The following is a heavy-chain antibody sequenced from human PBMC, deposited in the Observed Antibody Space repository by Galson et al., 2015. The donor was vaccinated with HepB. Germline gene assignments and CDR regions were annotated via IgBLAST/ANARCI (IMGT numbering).Heavy chain of an antibody. CDR2: INAVNGNT. V-gene: IGHV1-3*01. CDR1: GYTSTRYS. CDR3: VRDPWGSGSL. D-gene: IGHD3-10*01. J-gene: IGHJ4*02. Sequence: SVKVSCKASGYTSTRYSLHWVRQAPGERPEWMGWINAVNGNTKYSQKFQGRVTFTRDTSATTAYMEFRTLRFDDTAVYYCVRDPWGSGSLWGQGTLVTVSS.